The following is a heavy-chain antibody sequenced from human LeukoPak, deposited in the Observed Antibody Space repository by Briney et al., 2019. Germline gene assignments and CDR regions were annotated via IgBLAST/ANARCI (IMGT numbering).Heavy chain of an antibody. D-gene: IGHD1-14*01. J-gene: IGHJ1*01. CDR2: INHSGST. CDR3: ARGRYGGSAEYFQY. Sequence: PSETLSLTCAVYGGSFSGYYWSWIRQPPGKGLEWIGEINHSGSTKYSPSLKSRVTISVDTSKNQFSLKLSSVTAADTAVYYCARGRYGGSAEYFQYWGQGTLATVSS. CDR1: GGSFSGYY. V-gene: IGHV4-34*01.